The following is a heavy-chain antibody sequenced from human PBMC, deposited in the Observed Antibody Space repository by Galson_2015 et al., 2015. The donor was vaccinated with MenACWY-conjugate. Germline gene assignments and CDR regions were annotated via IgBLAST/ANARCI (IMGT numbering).Heavy chain of an antibody. D-gene: IGHD6-13*01. J-gene: IGHJ6*02. CDR2: ISGGGT. CDR1: EFTFTSDD. Sequence: SLRLSCAASEFTFTSDDMNWFRQAPGKGLEWVSAISGGGTYYADSVKGRFTISRDKSKNTLHLQMKSLRAEDTAVYYCAKLVEQQLVYYYYGMDVWGQGTTVTVSS. CDR3: AKLVEQQLVYYYYGMDV. V-gene: IGHV3-23*01.